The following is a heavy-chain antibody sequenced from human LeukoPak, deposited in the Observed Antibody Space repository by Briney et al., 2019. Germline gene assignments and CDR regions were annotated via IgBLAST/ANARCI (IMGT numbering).Heavy chain of an antibody. V-gene: IGHV4-39*01. J-gene: IGHJ6*03. CDR2: IYYSGST. CDR3: ARHMYSSSWYRRHYYMDV. D-gene: IGHD6-13*01. CDR1: GGSISSSSYY. Sequence: PSETLSLTCTVSGGSISSSSYYWGWIRQPPGKGLEWIGRIYYSGSTYYNPSLKSRVTISVDTSKNQFSLKLSSVTAADTAVYYCARHMYSSSWYRRHYYMDVWGKGTTVTVSS.